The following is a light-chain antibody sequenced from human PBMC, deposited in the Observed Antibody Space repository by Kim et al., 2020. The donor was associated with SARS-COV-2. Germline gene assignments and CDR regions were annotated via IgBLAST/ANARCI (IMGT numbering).Light chain of an antibody. Sequence: SYELTQPPSASVAPGKTARITCGGNNIGSKTVHWYQQKPGQAPVLVIYYGRDRPSGISERFSGSNSGNTATLTISRVEAGDEADYYCQVWDSSSDPNYVFGTGTKVTVL. CDR3: QVWDSSSDPNYV. J-gene: IGLJ1*01. V-gene: IGLV3-21*04. CDR2: YGR. CDR1: NIGSKT.